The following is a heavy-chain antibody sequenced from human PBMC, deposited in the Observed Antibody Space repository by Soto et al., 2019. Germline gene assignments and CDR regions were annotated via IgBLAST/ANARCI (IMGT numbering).Heavy chain of an antibody. CDR3: ARDRSYYDSSGSYSPPF. J-gene: IGHJ4*02. V-gene: IGHV3-23*01. Sequence: EVQLLESGGGLVQPGGSLRLSCAASGFTFSSYAMNWVRQAPGKGLEWVSAISGSAATTHFADSVKGRFTISRDNFKNTRYLQMNILRGEDTAVYYCARDRSYYDSSGSYSPPFWGQGTLVTVSS. CDR2: ISGSAATT. CDR1: GFTFSSYA. D-gene: IGHD3-22*01.